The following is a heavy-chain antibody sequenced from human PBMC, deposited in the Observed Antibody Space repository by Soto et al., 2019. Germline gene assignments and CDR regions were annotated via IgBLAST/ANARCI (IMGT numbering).Heavy chain of an antibody. Sequence: QIQLLQSAAGVKKPGASVKVSCKASGYSFGNYGISWVRQAPGQGLEWMGWVSPYTGNTNYAQTLQGRLTMTTDKSTSTAYMELRSLRSDDMALYYCARNVDYSNNYGMDVWGQGTTVTVSS. V-gene: IGHV1-18*03. CDR2: VSPYTGNT. CDR3: ARNVDYSNNYGMDV. D-gene: IGHD6-13*01. CDR1: GYSFGNYG. J-gene: IGHJ6*02.